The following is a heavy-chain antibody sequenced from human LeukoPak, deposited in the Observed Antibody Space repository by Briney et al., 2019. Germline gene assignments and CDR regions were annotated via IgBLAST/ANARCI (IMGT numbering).Heavy chain of an antibody. CDR1: GGSISSYY. D-gene: IGHD2-15*01. V-gene: IGHV4-4*07. Sequence: SETLSLTCTVSGGSISSYYWSWIRQPAGKGLEWIGRIYTSGSTNYNPSLKSRVTMSVDTSKNQFPLKLSSVTAADTAVYYCASVPRYCSGGSCYSGNYFDYWGQGTLVTVSS. CDR2: IYTSGST. J-gene: IGHJ4*02. CDR3: ASVPRYCSGGSCYSGNYFDY.